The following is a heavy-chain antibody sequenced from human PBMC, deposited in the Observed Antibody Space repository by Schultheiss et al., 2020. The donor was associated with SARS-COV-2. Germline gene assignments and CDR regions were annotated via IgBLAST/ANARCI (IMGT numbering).Heavy chain of an antibody. CDR1: GFTFSSYG. J-gene: IGHJ4*02. D-gene: IGHD4-17*01. V-gene: IGHV3-30*03. CDR2: ISYDGSNK. CDR3: ARVDYGDYNFDY. Sequence: GGSLRLSCAASGFTFSSYGMHWVRQAPGKGLEWVAVISYDGSNKYYADSVKGRFTISRDNSKNTLYLQMNSLRDEDTAVYYCARVDYGDYNFDYWGQGTLVTVSS.